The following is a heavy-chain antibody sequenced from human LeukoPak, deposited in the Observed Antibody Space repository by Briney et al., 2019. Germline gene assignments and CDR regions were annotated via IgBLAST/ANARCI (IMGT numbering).Heavy chain of an antibody. Sequence: GGSLRLSCAASGFTFSSYWMSWVRQAPGKGLEWVANIKQDGREMYYVDSVTGRFTISRDNAKNSLYLQMNSLRAEDTALYYCARELPTGTDYFDYWGQGTLVTVSS. CDR3: ARELPTGTDYFDY. CDR1: GFTFSSYW. CDR2: IKQDGREM. J-gene: IGHJ4*02. D-gene: IGHD3-10*01. V-gene: IGHV3-7*01.